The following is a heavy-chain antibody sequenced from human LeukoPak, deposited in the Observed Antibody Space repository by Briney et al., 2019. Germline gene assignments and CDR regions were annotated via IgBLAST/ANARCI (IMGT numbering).Heavy chain of an antibody. V-gene: IGHV4-59*08. Sequence: PSETLSLTCTVSGGSISGYYWSWIRQPPGKGLECIGYIFYGGSNNYNPSLKSRVTISVDTSKNQFSLKLSSVTAADTAVYYCARRYFDWSTFDYWGQGTLVTVSS. CDR3: ARRYFDWSTFDY. D-gene: IGHD3-9*01. CDR1: GGSISGYY. J-gene: IGHJ4*02. CDR2: IFYGGSN.